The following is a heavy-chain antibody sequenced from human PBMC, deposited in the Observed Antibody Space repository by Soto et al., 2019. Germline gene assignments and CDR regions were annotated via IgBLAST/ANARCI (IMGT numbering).Heavy chain of an antibody. Sequence: GASVKVSCKASGGTFSSYAISWVRPAPGQGLEWMGGIIPILGTANYAQKFQGRVTITADESTSTAYMELSSLRSEDTAVYYCASHSGSYYYYYGMDVWGQGTTVTVSS. CDR3: ASHSGSYYYYYGMDV. CDR1: GGTFSSYA. J-gene: IGHJ6*02. V-gene: IGHV1-69*13. CDR2: IIPILGTA. D-gene: IGHD1-26*01.